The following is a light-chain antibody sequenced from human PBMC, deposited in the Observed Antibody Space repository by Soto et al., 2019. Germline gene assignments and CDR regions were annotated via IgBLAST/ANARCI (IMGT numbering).Light chain of an antibody. J-gene: IGKJ1*01. Sequence: DIQMTQSPSSLSASVGDRVTITCRASQSIVTYLNWYLQKPGKAPKLLIYAASNLQSGVPSRFSGSGSGKDFPKISSRVADDDGAYYCSQGTSRHSTFGEGTKVDIK. CDR2: AAS. CDR3: QGTSRHST. V-gene: IGKV1-39*01. CDR1: QSIVTY.